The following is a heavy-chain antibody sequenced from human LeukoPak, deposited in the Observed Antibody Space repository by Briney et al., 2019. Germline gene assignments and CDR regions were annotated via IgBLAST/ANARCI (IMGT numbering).Heavy chain of an antibody. CDR3: AKAFCSTSCYHYYYYMDV. V-gene: IGHV3-30*02. Sequence: PGGSLRLSCAASGFTFSSYGMHWVRQAPGKGLEWVAFIRYDGSNKYYADSVKGRFTISRDNSKNTLYLQMNSLRAEDTAVYYCAKAFCSTSCYHYYYYMDVWGKGTTVTVSS. D-gene: IGHD2-2*01. CDR1: GFTFSSYG. CDR2: IRYDGSNK. J-gene: IGHJ6*03.